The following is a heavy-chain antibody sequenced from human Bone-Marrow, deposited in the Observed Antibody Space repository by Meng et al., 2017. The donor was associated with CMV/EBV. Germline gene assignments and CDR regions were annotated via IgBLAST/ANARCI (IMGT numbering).Heavy chain of an antibody. D-gene: IGHD6-19*01. CDR3: APKPGIAVAGTDY. Sequence: SVKVSCKASGGTFSSYAISWVRQAPGQGLDWMGGIIPILGIANYAQKLQGRVTNTADKSTSTDYMELSSLRSEDTAVYYCAPKPGIAVAGTDYWGQGTLVTVSS. CDR1: GGTFSSYA. J-gene: IGHJ4*02. V-gene: IGHV1-69*10. CDR2: IIPILGIA.